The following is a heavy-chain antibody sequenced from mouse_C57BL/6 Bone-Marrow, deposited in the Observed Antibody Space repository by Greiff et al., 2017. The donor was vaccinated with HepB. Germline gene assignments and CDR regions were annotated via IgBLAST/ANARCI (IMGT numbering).Heavy chain of an antibody. V-gene: IGHV14-4*01. CDR1: GFNIKDDY. CDR3: TLYYYGSSSDY. Sequence: EVQLVESGAELVRPGASVKLSCTASGFNIKDDYMHWVKQRPEQGLEWIGWIDPENGDTEYASKFQGKATITADTSSNTAYLQLSSLTSEDTAVYYCTLYYYGSSSDYWGQGTTLTVSS. D-gene: IGHD1-1*01. CDR2: IDPENGDT. J-gene: IGHJ2*01.